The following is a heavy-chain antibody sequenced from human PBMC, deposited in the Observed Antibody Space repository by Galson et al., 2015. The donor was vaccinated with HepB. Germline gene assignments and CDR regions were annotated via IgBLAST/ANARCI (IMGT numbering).Heavy chain of an antibody. D-gene: IGHD1-1*01. Sequence: SLRLSCAVSGFTFSNYWMTWVRQAPGKGLEWVANIKQDGSGGSTYYADSVKGRFTISRDNSKNTLYLQMNSLRAEDTAVYYCAKDSNGSFDYWGQGTLVTVSS. CDR3: AKDSNGSFDY. J-gene: IGHJ4*02. CDR2: IKQDGSGGST. V-gene: IGHV3-23*01. CDR1: GFTFSNYW.